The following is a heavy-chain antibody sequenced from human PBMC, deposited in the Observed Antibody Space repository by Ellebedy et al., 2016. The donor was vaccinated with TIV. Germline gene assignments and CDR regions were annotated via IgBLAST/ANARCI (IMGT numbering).Heavy chain of an antibody. J-gene: IGHJ3*02. CDR3: ARGGSWYGGNAFDI. D-gene: IGHD2-15*01. CDR1: GFTFISFG. CDR2: IWYDGSNK. Sequence: GGSLRLSXAASGFTFISFGMHWVRQAPGKGLEWVAVIWYDGSNKYYADSVKGRFTISRDNSKNTLYLQMNSLRADDTAVYYCARGGSWYGGNAFDIWGQGTMVTVSS. V-gene: IGHV3-33*01.